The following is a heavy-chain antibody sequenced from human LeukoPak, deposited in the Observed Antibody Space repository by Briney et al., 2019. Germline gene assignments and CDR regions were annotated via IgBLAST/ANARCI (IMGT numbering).Heavy chain of an antibody. CDR3: AKYHSSGLDY. Sequence: SETLSLTCTVSGGSISNYYLSWVRQPPGKGLEWVGLIYYTGSASYSPSLKSRVTISVDTSKNQFSLNLNSVTAADTAVYYCAKYHSSGLDYWGQGILVTVSS. CDR2: IYYTGSA. CDR1: GGSISNYY. J-gene: IGHJ4*02. V-gene: IGHV4-59*08. D-gene: IGHD6-19*01.